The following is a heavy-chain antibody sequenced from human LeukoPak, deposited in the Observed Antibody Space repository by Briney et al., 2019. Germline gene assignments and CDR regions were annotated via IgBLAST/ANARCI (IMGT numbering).Heavy chain of an antibody. Sequence: GGSLRLSCAASGFTFDDYGMSWVRQAPGKGLVWVSRINSDGSSTSYADSVKGRFTISRDNAKNTLYLQMNSLRAEDTAVYYCAGGLGATTGGFFDYWGQGTLVTVSS. J-gene: IGHJ4*02. CDR2: INSDGSST. CDR3: AGGLGATTGGFFDY. CDR1: GFTFDDYG. D-gene: IGHD1-26*01. V-gene: IGHV3-74*01.